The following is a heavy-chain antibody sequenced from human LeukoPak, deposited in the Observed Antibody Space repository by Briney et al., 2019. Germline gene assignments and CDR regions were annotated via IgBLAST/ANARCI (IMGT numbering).Heavy chain of an antibody. D-gene: IGHD3-22*01. CDR1: GGTFSSYS. CDR3: ARGIPDSSGYYWDY. CDR2: IIPIFGTA. Sequence: ASVKVSCTASGGTFSSYSISWIRQAPGQGLEWIGGIIPIFGTANYAQKFQGRVTITTDESPSTAYMELRSLRSEDTAVYYCARGIPDSSGYYWDYWGQGTLVTVSS. V-gene: IGHV1-69*05. J-gene: IGHJ4*02.